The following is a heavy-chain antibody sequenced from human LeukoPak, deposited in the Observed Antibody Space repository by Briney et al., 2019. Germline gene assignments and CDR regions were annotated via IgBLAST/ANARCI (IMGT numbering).Heavy chain of an antibody. CDR2: ISYDGSDK. V-gene: IGHV3-30*18. CDR1: GFTFSSYG. CDR3: AKDEAPRLRRQEPDS. Sequence: GRSLRLSCAASGFTFSSYGMHWVRQAPGKGLEWVAVISYDGSDKYYADSVKGRFTISRDNSKSTLFLQVNSLRAEDTAVYYCAKDEAPRLRRQEPDSWGQGTLVTVSS. D-gene: IGHD4-17*01. J-gene: IGHJ4*02.